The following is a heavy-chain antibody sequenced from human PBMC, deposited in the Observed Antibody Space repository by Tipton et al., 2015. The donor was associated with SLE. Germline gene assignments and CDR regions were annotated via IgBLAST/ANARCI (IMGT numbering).Heavy chain of an antibody. Sequence: GSLRLSCAASGFTVSSNYMSWVRQAPGKGLEWVSVIYSGGSTYYADSVKGRFTISRDNSKNTLYLQMNSLRAEDTAVYYCARESSGWSLNAFDIWGQGTVVTVSS. J-gene: IGHJ3*02. CDR3: ARESSGWSLNAFDI. CDR2: IYSGGST. CDR1: GFTVSSNY. V-gene: IGHV3-53*01. D-gene: IGHD6-19*01.